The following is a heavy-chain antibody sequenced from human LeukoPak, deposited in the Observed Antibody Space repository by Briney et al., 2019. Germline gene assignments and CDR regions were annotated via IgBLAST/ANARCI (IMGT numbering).Heavy chain of an antibody. CDR2: ISTSSNYI. CDR3: ATRKEGANAYFDY. J-gene: IGHJ4*02. Sequence: KPGGSLRLSCAASGFTFNSYSMNWVRRAPGKGLEWVSSISTSSNYIYYADSVKGRFTISRDNAKNSLYLQMNSLRVEDTAVYFCATRKEGANAYFDYWGQGTLVTVSS. D-gene: IGHD1-26*01. CDR1: GFTFNSYS. V-gene: IGHV3-21*01.